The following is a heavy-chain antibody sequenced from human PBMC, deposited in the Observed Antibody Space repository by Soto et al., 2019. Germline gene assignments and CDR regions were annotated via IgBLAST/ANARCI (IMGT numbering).Heavy chain of an antibody. D-gene: IGHD5-18*01. CDR1: GGSISSGDYY. J-gene: IGHJ4*02. Sequence: SETLSLTCTVSGGSISSGDYYWSWIRQPPGKGLEWIGYIYYSGSTYYNPSLKSRVTISVDTSKNQFSLKLSSVTAADTAVYYCARVRRIQLWLPEDYFDYWGQGTLVTVSS. CDR3: ARVRRIQLWLPEDYFDY. CDR2: IYYSGST. V-gene: IGHV4-30-4*01.